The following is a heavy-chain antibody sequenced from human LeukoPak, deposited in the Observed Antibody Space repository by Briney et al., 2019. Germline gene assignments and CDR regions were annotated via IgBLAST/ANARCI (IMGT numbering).Heavy chain of an antibody. CDR2: ISWDGGST. D-gene: IGHD6-19*01. CDR3: AKAIGSGWDYYFDY. V-gene: IGHV3-43*01. Sequence: GGSLRLSCAASGFTFDDYTMHWVRQAPGKGLEWVSLISWDGGSTYYADSVKGRFTISRDNSKNSLYLQMNSLRTEDTALYYCAKAIGSGWDYYFDYWGQGTLVTVSS. J-gene: IGHJ4*02. CDR1: GFTFDDYT.